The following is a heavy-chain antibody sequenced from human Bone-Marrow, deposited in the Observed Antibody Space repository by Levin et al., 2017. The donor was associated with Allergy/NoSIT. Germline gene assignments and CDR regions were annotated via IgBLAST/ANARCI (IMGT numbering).Heavy chain of an antibody. CDR2: IYYGGST. D-gene: IGHD3-9*01. CDR1: GGSISSYY. V-gene: IGHV4-59*01. CDR3: ARGVRQRYFDWSPSHYYYYMDG. Sequence: PGGSLRLSCTVSGGSISSYYWSWIRQPPGKGLEWIGYIYYGGSTNYNPSLKSRVTISVDTSKNQFSLKLSSVTAADTAVYYCARGVRQRYFDWSPSHYYYYMDGWGKGTTVTVSS. J-gene: IGHJ6*03.